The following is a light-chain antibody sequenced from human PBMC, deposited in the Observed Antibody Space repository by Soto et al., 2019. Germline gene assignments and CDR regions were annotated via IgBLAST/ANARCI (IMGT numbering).Light chain of an antibody. CDR3: QQYNSYSLT. CDR2: DAS. Sequence: DIQMTQYPSTLSAAVGDRVTITCRASQSISTWLAWYQQKPGKAPNLLIYDASNLESGVPSRFSGSGSGTEFTLTISSLQPDDFATYYCQQYNSYSLTFGQGTKVDIK. CDR1: QSISTW. J-gene: IGKJ1*01. V-gene: IGKV1-5*01.